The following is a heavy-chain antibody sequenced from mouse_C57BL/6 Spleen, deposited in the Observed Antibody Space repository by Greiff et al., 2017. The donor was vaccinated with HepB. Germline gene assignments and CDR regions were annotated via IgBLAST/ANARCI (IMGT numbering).Heavy chain of an antibody. CDR3: ARSVYGNYGYYAMDY. CDR1: GYTFTSYW. D-gene: IGHD2-1*01. Sequence: QVQLQQPGTELVKPGASVKLSCKASGYTFTSYWMHWVKQRPGQGLEWIGNINPSNGGTNYNEKFKSKATLTVDKSSSTAYMQLSSLTSEDSAVYYCARSVYGNYGYYAMDYWGQGTSVTVSS. V-gene: IGHV1-53*01. CDR2: INPSNGGT. J-gene: IGHJ4*01.